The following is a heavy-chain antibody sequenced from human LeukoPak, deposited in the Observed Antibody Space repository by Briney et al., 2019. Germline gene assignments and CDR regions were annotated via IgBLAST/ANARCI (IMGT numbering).Heavy chain of an antibody. CDR1: GFTFSSSA. Sequence: GGSLRLSCAASGFTFSSSAMSWVRQAPGKGLEWVSSISGSGSGGSTYYADSVKGRFTISRDNSKNTLYLQMNSLRAEDTAVYYCAKDINNLQVVLLWFGELLSFDYWGQGTLVTVSS. J-gene: IGHJ4*02. V-gene: IGHV3-23*01. D-gene: IGHD3-10*01. CDR3: AKDINNLQVVLLWFGELLSFDY. CDR2: ISGSGSGGST.